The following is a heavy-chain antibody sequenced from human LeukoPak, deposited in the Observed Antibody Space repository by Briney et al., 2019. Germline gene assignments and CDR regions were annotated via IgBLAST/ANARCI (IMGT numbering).Heavy chain of an antibody. J-gene: IGHJ3*02. CDR1: GGSISSYY. CDR2: IYYSGST. V-gene: IGHV4-39*07. CDR3: ARGSGSYYHAFDI. D-gene: IGHD1-26*01. Sequence: PSETLSLTCTVSGGSISSYYWGWIRQPPGKGLEWIGSIYYSGSTYYNPSLKSRVTISVDTSKNQFSLKLSSVTAADTAVYYCARGSGSYYHAFDIWGQGTMVTVSS.